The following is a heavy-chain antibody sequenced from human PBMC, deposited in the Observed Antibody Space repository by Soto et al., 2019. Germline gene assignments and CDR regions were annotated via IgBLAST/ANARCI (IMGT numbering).Heavy chain of an antibody. D-gene: IGHD4-17*01. CDR3: ARDDYGDYGVPDYYYYGMDV. J-gene: IGHJ6*02. Sequence: QVQLVQSGAEVKKPGASVKVSCKASGYTFTSYGISWVRQAPGQGLEWMGWISAYNGNTNYAQKLQGRVTMTTDTSXXKXNXXLRSRRSDDKAVYYWARDDYGDYGVPDYYYYGMDVWGQGTTVTVSS. V-gene: IGHV1-18*01. CDR2: ISAYNGNT. CDR1: GYTFTSYG.